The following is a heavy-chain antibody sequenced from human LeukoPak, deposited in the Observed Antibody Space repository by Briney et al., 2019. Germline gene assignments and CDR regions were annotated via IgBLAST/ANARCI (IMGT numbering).Heavy chain of an antibody. CDR2: IYYSGST. V-gene: IGHV4-59*01. Sequence: KASETLSLTCTVSGGSISSYYWSWLRQPPGKGLEWIGYIYYSGSTNYNPSLKSRVTISIDTSKNQFYMKLSSVTAADTALYYCARGGPWERGDVWGQGTMVTVSS. D-gene: IGHD1-26*01. J-gene: IGHJ3*01. CDR3: ARGGPWERGDV. CDR1: GGSISSYY.